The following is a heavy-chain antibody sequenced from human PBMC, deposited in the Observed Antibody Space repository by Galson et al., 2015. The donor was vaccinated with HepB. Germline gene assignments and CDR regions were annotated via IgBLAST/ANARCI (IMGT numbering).Heavy chain of an antibody. CDR2: ISPYYGNT. CDR1: GYTFTTYG. CDR3: VREAQVAQTVYFAY. D-gene: IGHD5-12*01. J-gene: IGHJ4*02. Sequence: SVTVSCKASGYTFTTYGISWVRQAPGQGLEWMGWISPYYGNTNYGQEFQGRVTMTTDTPTTTAYLELRSLTSDDTAVYYCVREAQVAQTVYFAYWGQGTLVIVSS. V-gene: IGHV1-18*01.